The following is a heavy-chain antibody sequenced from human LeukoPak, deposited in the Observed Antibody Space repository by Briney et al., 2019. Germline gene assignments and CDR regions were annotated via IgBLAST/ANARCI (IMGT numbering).Heavy chain of an antibody. CDR3: ARTKEMATISYFDS. D-gene: IGHD5-24*01. CDR1: GLSFSSYG. CDR2: IDSSGSTI. V-gene: IGHV3-48*04. Sequence: TGGSLRLSCAASGLSFSSYGMHWVRQAPGKGLEWVSYIDSSGSTIHYADSVKGRFTISRDNAKNSLYLQMNSLRAEDTAVYYCARTKEMATISYFDSWGQGTLVTVSS. J-gene: IGHJ4*02.